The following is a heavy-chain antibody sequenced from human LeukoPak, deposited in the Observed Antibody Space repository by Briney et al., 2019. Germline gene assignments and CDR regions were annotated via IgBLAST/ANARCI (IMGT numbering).Heavy chain of an antibody. V-gene: IGHV3-23*01. CDR1: GFTFSSYA. CDR2: ISGSGGST. CDR3: AKILWFGERNYYFEY. J-gene: IGHJ4*02. D-gene: IGHD3-10*01. Sequence: GGSLRLSCAASGFTFSSYAMSWVRQAPGKGLEWVSAISGSGGSTYYADSVKGRFTISRDNSKNTLYLQMNSLRAEDTAVYYCAKILWFGERNYYFEYWGQETLVTVSS.